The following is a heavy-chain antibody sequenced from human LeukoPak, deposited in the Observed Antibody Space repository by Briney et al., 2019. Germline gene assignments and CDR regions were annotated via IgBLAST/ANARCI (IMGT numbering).Heavy chain of an antibody. CDR3: AKDYGSGSYFTPWGYFDY. CDR1: GFTFSSYG. D-gene: IGHD3-10*01. V-gene: IGHV3-30*02. J-gene: IGHJ4*02. CDR2: IRYDGSNK. Sequence: GGSLRLSCAASGFTFSSYGMHWVRQAPGKGLEWVAFIRYDGSNKYYADSVKGRFTISRDNSKNTLYLQMNSLRAEDTAVYYCAKDYGSGSYFTPWGYFDYWGQGTLVTVSS.